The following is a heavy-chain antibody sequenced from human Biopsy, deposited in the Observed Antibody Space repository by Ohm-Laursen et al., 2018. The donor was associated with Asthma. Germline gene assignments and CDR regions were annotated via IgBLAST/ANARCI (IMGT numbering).Heavy chain of an antibody. D-gene: IGHD4-17*01. J-gene: IGHJ3*02. V-gene: IGHV3-20*01. Sequence: SLRLSCAAFGFTFDDYAMSWVRQAPGKGLEWVSGINWNGGSTGYADSVKGRFTISRDNAKNSLYLQMNSLRAEDTALYHCARDRAVTGLNDAFDTWGQGTMVTVSS. CDR1: GFTFDDYA. CDR3: ARDRAVTGLNDAFDT. CDR2: INWNGGST.